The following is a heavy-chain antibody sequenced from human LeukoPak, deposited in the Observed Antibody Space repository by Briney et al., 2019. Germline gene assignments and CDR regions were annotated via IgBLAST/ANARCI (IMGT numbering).Heavy chain of an antibody. CDR1: GDSTRSYY. CDR2: IYYSGST. V-gene: IGHV4-59*01. Sequence: PSETLSLTCTVSGDSTRSYYWSWIRQPPGKGLEWIGYIYYSGSTNYNPSLKSRVTISVDTSKNQFSLKLSSVTAADTAVYYCARERNGRGWFDPWGQGTLVTVSS. J-gene: IGHJ5*02. D-gene: IGHD1-14*01. CDR3: ARERNGRGWFDP.